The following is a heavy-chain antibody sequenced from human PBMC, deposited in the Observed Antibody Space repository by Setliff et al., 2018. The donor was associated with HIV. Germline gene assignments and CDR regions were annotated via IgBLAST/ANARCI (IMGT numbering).Heavy chain of an antibody. CDR2: IYKAGKT. CDR1: GFRVTDTY. CDR3: AKGGYGGAYSVAGY. V-gene: IGHV3-53*01. D-gene: IGHD5-18*01. Sequence: VGSLSLSCEASGFRVTDTYMAWVRQAPGKGLEWVTLIYKAGKTYYADFVKGRFTIARDDTKNTVSLQMTNLEPGDTAMYYCAKGGYGGAYSVAGYWGQGTKVTVS. J-gene: IGHJ4*02.